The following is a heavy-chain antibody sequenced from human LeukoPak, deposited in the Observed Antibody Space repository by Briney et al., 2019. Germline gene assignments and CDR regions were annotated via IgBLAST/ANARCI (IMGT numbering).Heavy chain of an antibody. CDR2: IYYSGST. D-gene: IGHD2-8*01. CDR1: GSSISSSSYY. Sequence: SQTLSLTCTVSGSSISSSSYYWGWIRQPPGKGLEWIGSIYYSGSTYYNPSLKSRVTISVDTSKNQFSLKLCSVTAADTAVNYCARQHIVLMVYAIEGWFDPWGQGTLVTVSS. J-gene: IGHJ5*02. V-gene: IGHV4-39*01. CDR3: ARQHIVLMVYAIEGWFDP.